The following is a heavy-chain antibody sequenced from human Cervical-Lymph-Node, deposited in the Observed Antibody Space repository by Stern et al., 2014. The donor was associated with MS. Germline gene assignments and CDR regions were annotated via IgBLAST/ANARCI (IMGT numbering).Heavy chain of an antibody. V-gene: IGHV3-30*18. CDR2: LSYDGSNK. D-gene: IGHD1-7*01. Sequence: VQLVESGGGVVQPGTSLRLSCAASRFTFDNYGMHWVRQAPGQGLEWVALLSYDGSNKHYADSVKGRFTISRDNSNNTLFLQMNSLRAEDTAVYYCAKHRGEDWNYAFWFDPWGQGTLVTVSS. J-gene: IGHJ5*02. CDR1: RFTFDNYG. CDR3: AKHRGEDWNYAFWFDP.